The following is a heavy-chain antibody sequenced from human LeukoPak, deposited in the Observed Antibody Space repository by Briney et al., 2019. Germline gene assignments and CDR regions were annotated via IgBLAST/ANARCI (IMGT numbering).Heavy chain of an antibody. J-gene: IGHJ1*01. V-gene: IGHV3-66*01. D-gene: IGHD3-22*01. CDR2: IYSGGST. CDR3: ASDYYDSSGYSYFQH. CDR1: GFTVSSNY. Sequence: GGSLRLSCAASGFTVSSNYMSWVRQAPGKELEWVSVIYSGGSTYYADSVKGRFTISRDNSKNTLYLQMNSLRAEDTAVYYCASDYYDSSGYSYFQHWGQGTLVTVSS.